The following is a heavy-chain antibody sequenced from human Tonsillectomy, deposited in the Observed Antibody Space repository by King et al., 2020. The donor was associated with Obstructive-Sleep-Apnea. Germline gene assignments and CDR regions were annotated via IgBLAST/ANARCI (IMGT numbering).Heavy chain of an antibody. CDR3: ARGQGYCSGGSCTSSYYYGMDV. Sequence: QLVQSGAEVKKPGSSVKVSCKASGGTFSSYIISWVRQAPGQGLEWMGGIIPIFGTANYAQKFQGRVTITADESTSTAYMELSSLRSEDTAVYYRARGQGYCSGGSCTSSYYYGMDVWGQGTTVTVSS. CDR2: IIPIFGTA. D-gene: IGHD2-15*01. CDR1: GGTFSSYI. V-gene: IGHV1-69*01. J-gene: IGHJ6*02.